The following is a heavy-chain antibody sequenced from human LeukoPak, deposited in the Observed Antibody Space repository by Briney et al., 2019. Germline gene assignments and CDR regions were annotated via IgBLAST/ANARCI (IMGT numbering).Heavy chain of an antibody. J-gene: IGHJ6*02. D-gene: IGHD5-24*01. CDR3: AKSMAAYYYYGMDV. V-gene: IGHV3-23*01. Sequence: RGSLRLSCAASGFTFSSYAMNWVRQAPGKGLEWVSSISGSGGSTYRADSVKGRFTISRDYSKNTLYLQMNSLRAEDTAVYYCAKSMAAYYYYGMDVWGQGTTVTVSS. CDR2: ISGSGGST. CDR1: GFTFSSYA.